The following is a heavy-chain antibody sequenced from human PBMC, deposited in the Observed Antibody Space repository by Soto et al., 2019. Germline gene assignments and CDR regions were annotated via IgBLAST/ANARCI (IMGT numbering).Heavy chain of an antibody. J-gene: IGHJ3*02. Sequence: PVGSLRLSCAASGFTFSSYAMHWVRQAPGKGLEWVAVISYDGSNKYYADSVKGRFTISRDNSKNTLYLQMNSLRAEDTAVYYCARDGGDYDYVWGSYRPSGAFDIWGQGTMVTVSS. CDR1: GFTFSSYA. V-gene: IGHV3-30-3*01. CDR3: ARDGGDYDYVWGSYRPSGAFDI. D-gene: IGHD3-16*02. CDR2: ISYDGSNK.